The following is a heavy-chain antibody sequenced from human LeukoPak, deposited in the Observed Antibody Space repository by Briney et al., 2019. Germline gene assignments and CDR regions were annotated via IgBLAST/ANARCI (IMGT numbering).Heavy chain of an antibody. CDR3: AKDLDSYGYIGYYFDY. D-gene: IGHD5-18*01. V-gene: IGHV3-30*02. J-gene: IGHJ4*02. Sequence: GGSLRLSCAASGFTFSSYGMHWVRQAPGKGLEWVAFIRYDGSNKYYADSVKGRFTISRDNSKNTLYLQMNSLRAEDTAVYYCAKDLDSYGYIGYYFDYWGQGTLVTVSS. CDR1: GFTFSSYG. CDR2: IRYDGSNK.